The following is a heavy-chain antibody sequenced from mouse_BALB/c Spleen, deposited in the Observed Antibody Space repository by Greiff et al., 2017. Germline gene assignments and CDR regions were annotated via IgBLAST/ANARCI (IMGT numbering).Heavy chain of an antibody. CDR3: ARYGSSYNYYAMDY. CDR2: INPYNDGT. CDR1: GYTFTSYW. J-gene: IGHJ4*01. D-gene: IGHD1-1*01. Sequence: EVQLQQPGAELVKPGASVKLSCKASGYTFTSYWMHWVKQKPGQGLEWIGYINPYNDGTKYNEKFKGKATLTSDKSSSTAYMELSSLTSEDSAVYYCARYGSSYNYYAMDYWGQGTSVTVSS. V-gene: IGHV1-14*01.